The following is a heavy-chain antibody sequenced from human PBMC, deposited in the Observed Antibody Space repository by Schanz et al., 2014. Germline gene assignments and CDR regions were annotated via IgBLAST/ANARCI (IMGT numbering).Heavy chain of an antibody. Sequence: QVQVVQSGAEVKKPGASVKVSCKASGYTFTSHGISWVRQAPGQGLEWMGRIIPILGIANYAQNFQGRVTITADKSTSTAYMELTSLRSEDTAVYYCAGTYCSSTSCYTGYYYMDVWGEGTTVTVSS. CDR2: IIPILGIA. D-gene: IGHD2-2*02. J-gene: IGHJ6*03. V-gene: IGHV1-69*04. CDR3: AGTYCSSTSCYTGYYYMDV. CDR1: GYTFTSHG.